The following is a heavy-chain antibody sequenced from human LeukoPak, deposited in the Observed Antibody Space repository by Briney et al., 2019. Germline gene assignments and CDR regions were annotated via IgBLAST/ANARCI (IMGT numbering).Heavy chain of an antibody. CDR3: ARDQNFDY. CDR2: ISYDGSNK. Sequence: GRSLRLSCAASGFTFSSYAMHWVRQAPGKGLEWVAVISYDGSNKYYADSVKGRFTISRDNSKNTPCLQMNSLRAEDTAVYYCARDQNFDYWGQGTPVTVSS. CDR1: GFTFSSYA. J-gene: IGHJ4*02. V-gene: IGHV3-30-3*01.